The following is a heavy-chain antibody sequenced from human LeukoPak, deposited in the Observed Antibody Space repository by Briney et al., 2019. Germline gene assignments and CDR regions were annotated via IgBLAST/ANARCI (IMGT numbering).Heavy chain of an antibody. V-gene: IGHV3-30*03. Sequence: PGRSLRLSCAASGFTFSSYGMHWVRQAPGKGLEWVAVISYDGRNKYYADSVKGRFTISRDNYKNTLYLQMNSLSTEDTAVYYCARELAEHIIPVPSVIGWWFDPWGQGTLVTVSS. CDR1: GFTFSSYG. CDR3: ARELAEHIIPVPSVIGWWFDP. D-gene: IGHD2-21*01. CDR2: ISYDGRNK. J-gene: IGHJ5*02.